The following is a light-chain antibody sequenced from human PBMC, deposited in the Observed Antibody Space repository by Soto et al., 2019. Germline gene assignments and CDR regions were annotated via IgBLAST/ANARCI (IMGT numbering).Light chain of an antibody. CDR2: GAS. CDR1: QSVSSN. CDR3: QQYNNWPRT. Sequence: EIVMTQSPATLSVSPGERATLSCRASQSVSSNLAWYQQKPGQAPRLLIYGASTRATGIPASFSGSGSGTEFTLTISRLQSEDFAVYYCQQYNNWPRTFGQGTKVEIK. V-gene: IGKV3-15*01. J-gene: IGKJ1*01.